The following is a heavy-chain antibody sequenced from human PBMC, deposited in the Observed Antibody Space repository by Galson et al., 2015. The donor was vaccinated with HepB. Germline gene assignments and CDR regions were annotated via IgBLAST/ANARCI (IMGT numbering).Heavy chain of an antibody. CDR2: INAGNGNT. J-gene: IGHJ4*02. CDR1: GYTFTSYA. CDR3: AREWELELGFDY. D-gene: IGHD1-26*01. Sequence: SVKVSCKASGYTFTSYAVHWVRQAPGQRLEWMGWINAGNGNTKYSQKFQGRVTITRDTSASTAYMELSSLRSEDTAVYYCAREWELELGFDYWGQGTLVTVSS. V-gene: IGHV1-3*01.